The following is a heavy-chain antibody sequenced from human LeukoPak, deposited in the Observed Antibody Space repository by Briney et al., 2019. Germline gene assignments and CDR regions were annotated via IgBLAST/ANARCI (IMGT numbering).Heavy chain of an antibody. CDR1: GYTFTGYY. D-gene: IGHD3-10*01. Sequence: ASVKVSCKASGYTFTGYYMHWVRQAPGQGLEWMGWINPNSGGTNYAQKFQGRVTMTRDTSISTAYMELSRLRSDDTAVYYCARASYYGSGTSVYWGQGTLVTVSS. J-gene: IGHJ4*02. CDR3: ARASYYGSGTSVY. CDR2: INPNSGGT. V-gene: IGHV1-2*02.